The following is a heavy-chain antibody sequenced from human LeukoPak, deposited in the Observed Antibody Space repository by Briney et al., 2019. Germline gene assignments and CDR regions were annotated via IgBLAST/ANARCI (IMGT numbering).Heavy chain of an antibody. D-gene: IGHD5-24*01. V-gene: IGHV3-23*01. J-gene: IGHJ4*02. CDR2: ISGSGGST. Sequence: PGGSLRLSCAASGFTFSNYAMTWVRQAPGKGLEWVSAISGSGGSTYYADSVKGRFTISRDNAKNSLYLQMDSLRAEDTAVYYCARGAGWLTGDYWGQGILVTVSS. CDR1: GFTFSNYA. CDR3: ARGAGWLTGDY.